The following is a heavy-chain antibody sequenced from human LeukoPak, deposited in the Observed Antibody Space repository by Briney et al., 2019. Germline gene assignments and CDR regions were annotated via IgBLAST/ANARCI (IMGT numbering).Heavy chain of an antibody. Sequence: SETLYLTCTVSSDSFSGYYWSWIRQPAGKGLEWIGRVHASGNTNYNPSLESRVTMSVDTSKNQFSLNLNFVTAADTAVYYCGGSQDGYIDYWGQGVLVTVSS. CDR3: GGSQDGYIDY. J-gene: IGHJ4*02. D-gene: IGHD5-24*01. CDR2: VHASGNT. CDR1: SDSFSGYY. V-gene: IGHV4-4*07.